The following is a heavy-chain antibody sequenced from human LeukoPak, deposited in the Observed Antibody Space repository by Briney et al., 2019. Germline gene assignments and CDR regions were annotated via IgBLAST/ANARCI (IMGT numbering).Heavy chain of an antibody. V-gene: IGHV3-21*01. J-gene: IGHJ4*02. CDR3: ARAPAYYDFWSIDY. Sequence: GGSLRLSCAASGFTFSSYSMNWVRQAPGKGLEWVSSISSSSSYIYYADSVKGRFTITRDNAKNSLYLQMNSLRAEDTAVYCCARAPAYYDFWSIDYWGQGTLVTVSS. CDR2: ISSSSSYI. D-gene: IGHD3-3*01. CDR1: GFTFSSYS.